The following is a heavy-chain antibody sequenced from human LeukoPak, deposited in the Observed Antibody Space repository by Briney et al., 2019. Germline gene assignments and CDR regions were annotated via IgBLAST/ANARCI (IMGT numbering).Heavy chain of an antibody. CDR1: GYSISSGYY. Sequence: PSETLSLTCTVSGYSISSGYYWGWIRQPAGKGLEWIGRIYASGSTNYNSSLKSRVTISVDMSKNQFSLKLSSVIAADTAVYYCVRVKLNYYDSSTYAFDIWGQGTMVTVSS. CDR2: IYASGST. V-gene: IGHV4-38-2*02. J-gene: IGHJ3*02. CDR3: VRVKLNYYDSSTYAFDI. D-gene: IGHD3-22*01.